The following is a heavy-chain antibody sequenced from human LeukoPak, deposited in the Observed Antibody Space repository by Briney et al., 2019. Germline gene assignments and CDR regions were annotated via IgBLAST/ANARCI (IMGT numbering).Heavy chain of an antibody. Sequence: GGSLRLSCAASGFTFNDYWISWVRQAPGKELEWVASIKQDGGEKRYVDSVKGRFTISRDNTENSLYLQMNSLGAEDTALYYCARVRLANTPEFFQHWGRAPWSPSPQ. J-gene: IGHJ1*01. V-gene: IGHV3-7*03. CDR2: IKQDGGEK. CDR1: GFTFNDYW. CDR3: ARVRLANTPEFFQH. D-gene: IGHD3-9*01.